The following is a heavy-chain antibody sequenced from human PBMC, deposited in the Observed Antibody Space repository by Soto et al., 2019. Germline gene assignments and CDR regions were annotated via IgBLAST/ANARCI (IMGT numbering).Heavy chain of an antibody. Sequence: SETLSLTCTVSGGSISSYYWSWIRQPPGKGLEWIGYIYYSGSTNYNPSLKSRVTTSVDTSKNQFSLKLSSVTAADTAVYYCARVIPIFGVVMIPNWFDPWGQGTLVTVS. J-gene: IGHJ5*02. V-gene: IGHV4-59*01. CDR3: ARVIPIFGVVMIPNWFDP. D-gene: IGHD3-3*01. CDR2: IYYSGST. CDR1: GGSISSYY.